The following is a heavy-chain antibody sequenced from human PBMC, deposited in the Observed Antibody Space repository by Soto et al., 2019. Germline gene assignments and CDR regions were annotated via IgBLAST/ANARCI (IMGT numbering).Heavy chain of an antibody. CDR3: ATMGTPATGLYYFDY. J-gene: IGHJ4*02. D-gene: IGHD2-15*01. V-gene: IGHV4-30-4*01. Sequence: QVQLQESGPGLVKPSQTLPLTCTVSGGSISSGNYYWSWIRQPPGKGLEWIGFISYSGSAYYNPSLKSRVTISVDTSKNQFSLNLSFVTAADTAVYYCATMGTPATGLYYFDYWGQGTLVTVSS. CDR2: ISYSGSA. CDR1: GGSISSGNYY.